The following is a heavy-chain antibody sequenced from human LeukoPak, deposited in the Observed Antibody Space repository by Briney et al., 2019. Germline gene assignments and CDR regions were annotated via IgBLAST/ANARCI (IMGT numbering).Heavy chain of an antibody. V-gene: IGHV4-4*07. CDR3: ARDRSSSWYAPYYYGIDV. Sequence: PSETLSLTCTVSGGSISSYYWRWIRQPAGKGLEWIGRIYTSGSTNYNPSLKSRVTMSVDTSKNQFSLKLSSVTAADTAVYYCARDRSSSWYAPYYYGIDVWGQGTTVTVSS. J-gene: IGHJ6*02. D-gene: IGHD6-13*01. CDR2: IYTSGST. CDR1: GGSISSYY.